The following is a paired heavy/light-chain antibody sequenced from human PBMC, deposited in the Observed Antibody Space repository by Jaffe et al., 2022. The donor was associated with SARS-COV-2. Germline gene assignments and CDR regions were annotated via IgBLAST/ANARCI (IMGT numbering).Light chain of an antibody. V-gene: IGLV1-36*01. CDR3: AAWDDSLNGVV. CDR2: YDD. J-gene: IGLJ2*01. CDR1: SSNIGDNA. Sequence: QSVLTQPPSVSEAPRQRVTISCSGSSSNIGDNAVSWYQQLPGKAPKLLIYYDDLLPSGVSDRFSGSKSGTSASLAISGLQSEDEADYYCAAWDDSLNGVVFGGGTKLTVL.
Heavy chain of an antibody. J-gene: IGHJ4*02. V-gene: IGHV2-26*01. D-gene: IGHD2-15*01. CDR1: GFSFNNGRMG. CDR2: IFPNDEK. CDR3: ARIRPEDFGPCSGGSCSSLNFDY. Sequence: QVTLKESGPVLVNPTETLTLTCTVSGFSFNNGRMGVSWIRQPPGKALEWLAHIFPNDEKSYSTSLKSRLTISKDTSKSQVVLTMTNMDPVDTATYYCARIRPEDFGPCSGGSCSSLNFDYWGQGTLVTVSS.